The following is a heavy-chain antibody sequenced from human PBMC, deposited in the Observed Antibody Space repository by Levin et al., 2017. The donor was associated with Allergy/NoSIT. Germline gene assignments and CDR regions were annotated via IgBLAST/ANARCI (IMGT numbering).Heavy chain of an antibody. CDR2: IYYSGST. Sequence: SQTLSLTCTVSGGSISSYYWSWIRQPPGKGLEWIGYIYYSGSTNYNPSLKSRVTISVDTSKNQFSLKLSSVTAADTAVYYCARDRRTGPGARYLLNYYFDYWGQGTLVTVSS. CDR3: ARDRRTGPGARYLLNYYFDY. CDR1: GGSISSYY. V-gene: IGHV4-59*01. J-gene: IGHJ4*02. D-gene: IGHD1-26*01.